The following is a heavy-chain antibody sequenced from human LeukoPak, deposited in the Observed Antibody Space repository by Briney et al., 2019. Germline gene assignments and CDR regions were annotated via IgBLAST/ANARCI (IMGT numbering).Heavy chain of an antibody. V-gene: IGHV3-30-3*01. CDR1: GFTFSSYA. D-gene: IGHD2-2*01. J-gene: IGHJ6*03. CDR3: ARDGRDIVVVPADGYYMDV. CDR2: ISYDGSNK. Sequence: SGGSLRLSCAASGFTFSSYAMHWVRQAPGKGLEWVVVISYDGSNKYYADSVKGRFTISRDNSKNTLYLQMNSLRAEDTAVYYCARDGRDIVVVPADGYYMDVWGKGTTVTVSS.